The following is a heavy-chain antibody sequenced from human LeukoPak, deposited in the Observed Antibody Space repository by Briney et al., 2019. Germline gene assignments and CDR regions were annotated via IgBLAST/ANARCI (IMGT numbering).Heavy chain of an antibody. CDR3: ARDGDYDSPYYYYYGMDV. CDR1: GGSFSGYY. V-gene: IGHV4-34*01. J-gene: IGHJ6*02. D-gene: IGHD4-17*01. Sequence: SETLSLTCAVYGGSFSGYYWSWIRQPPGKGLEWIEEINHSGSTNYNPSLKSRVTISVDTSKNQFSLKLSSVTAADTAVYYCARDGDYDSPYYYYYGMDVWGQGTTVTVSS. CDR2: INHSGST.